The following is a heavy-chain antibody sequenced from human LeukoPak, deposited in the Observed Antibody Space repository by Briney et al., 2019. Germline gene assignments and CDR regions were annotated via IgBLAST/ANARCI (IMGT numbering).Heavy chain of an antibody. Sequence: ASVKVSCKASGYTFTGYYMHWVRQAPGQGLEWMGWINPNSGDTNYAQKFQGRVTMTRDTSISTAYMELSRLRSDDTAVYYCARGGYDSSGYWRAFDYWGQGTLVTVSS. CDR2: INPNSGDT. CDR3: ARGGYDSSGYWRAFDY. J-gene: IGHJ4*02. V-gene: IGHV1-2*02. D-gene: IGHD3-22*01. CDR1: GYTFTGYY.